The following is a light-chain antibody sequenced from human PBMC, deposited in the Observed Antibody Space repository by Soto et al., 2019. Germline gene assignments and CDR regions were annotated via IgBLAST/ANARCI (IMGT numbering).Light chain of an antibody. J-gene: IGKJ4*01. CDR2: GAS. Sequence: EIVLTQSPGTLSLSPGERATLSCRASQSVSSYLAWYQQKPGQAPRLLISGASSRATGIPDRFSGSGSGTDFTITISRLEPEDFAVYYCQQHGSSPGTFGGGTKVEIK. CDR3: QQHGSSPGT. V-gene: IGKV3-20*01. CDR1: QSVSSY.